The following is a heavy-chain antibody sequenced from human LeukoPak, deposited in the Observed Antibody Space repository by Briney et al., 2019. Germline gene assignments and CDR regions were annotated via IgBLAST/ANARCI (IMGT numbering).Heavy chain of an antibody. CDR2: ISHSGST. D-gene: IGHD1-26*01. Sequence: SETLSLTCTVSGGSISNNIYYRGWIRQPPGEGLEWIGTISHSGSTYYNPSLKSRVTISVDTSKNHFSLYLSSVTAADTAMYYCARRNQWVPYFDSWGQGTLVTVSS. CDR1: GGSISNNIYY. CDR3: ARRNQWVPYFDS. V-gene: IGHV4-39*02. J-gene: IGHJ4*02.